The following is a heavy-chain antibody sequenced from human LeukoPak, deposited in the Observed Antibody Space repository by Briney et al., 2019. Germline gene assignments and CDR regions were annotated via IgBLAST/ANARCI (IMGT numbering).Heavy chain of an antibody. Sequence: SETLSLTCTVSGGSISNGDHYWSWIRQHPGKGLEWIGHIYYSGSTYYNPSLKSRGIISVETSKNQFSLKLSSVTAADTAVYYCARGRRRITMVRGVICGDKFDYWGQGTLVTVSS. CDR2: IYYSGST. J-gene: IGHJ4*02. V-gene: IGHV4-31*03. CDR3: ARGRRRITMVRGVICGDKFDY. CDR1: GGSISNGDHY. D-gene: IGHD3-10*01.